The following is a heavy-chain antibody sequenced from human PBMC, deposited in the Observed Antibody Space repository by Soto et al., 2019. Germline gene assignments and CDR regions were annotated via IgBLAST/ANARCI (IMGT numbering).Heavy chain of an antibody. CDR2: IRSSDNTR. D-gene: IGHD2-2*01. CDR1: GFTFSSYS. V-gene: IGHV3-48*04. Sequence: EVQLVESGGGLVQPGGSLRLSCAASGFTFSSYSMNWVRQAPGKGLEWVSYIRSSDNTRYYADSVKGRFTISRDNAKNSLYLQMNSLRAEDTAVYYCARGNALYDYWGQGILVTVSS. J-gene: IGHJ4*02. CDR3: ARGNALYDY.